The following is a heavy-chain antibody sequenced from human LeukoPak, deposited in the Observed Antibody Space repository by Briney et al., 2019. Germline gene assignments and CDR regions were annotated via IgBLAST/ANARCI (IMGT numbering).Heavy chain of an antibody. D-gene: IGHD2-15*01. J-gene: IGHJ4*02. Sequence: PGGSLRLSCAASGFTFSSYAMHWVRQAPGKGLEWVAVISYDGSNKYYADSVKGRFTISRDNSKNTLYLQMNSLRAEDTAGYYFARDGGSGFDYWGQGTLVTVSS. CDR2: ISYDGSNK. CDR3: ARDGGSGFDY. CDR1: GFTFSSYA. V-gene: IGHV3-30-3*01.